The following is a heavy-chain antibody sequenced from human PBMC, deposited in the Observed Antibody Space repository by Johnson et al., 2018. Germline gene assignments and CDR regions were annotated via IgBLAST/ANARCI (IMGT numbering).Heavy chain of an antibody. V-gene: IGHV3-53*01. J-gene: IGHJ1*01. CDR3: ARDDGGLGFFHH. D-gene: IGHD3-16*01. CDR2: IYSAGST. Sequence: VQLVQSGGGLVQXGGSXRLXCAVSGFTVSSNYMSWVRQAPGKGLEWVSVIYSAGSTYYGDSVKARFTISRDNSKNTLYLQMNSPSADDTAVYYCARDDGGLGFFHHWGQGTLVTVSS. CDR1: GFTVSSNY.